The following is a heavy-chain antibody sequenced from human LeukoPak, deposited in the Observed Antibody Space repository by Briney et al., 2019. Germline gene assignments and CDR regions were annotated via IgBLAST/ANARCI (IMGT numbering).Heavy chain of an antibody. V-gene: IGHV4-39*01. CDR1: GGSISSSSYY. D-gene: IGHD3-9*01. J-gene: IGHJ4*02. CDR3: TRHRRDYDILTGHYTGPADY. Sequence: SETLSLTCTVSGGSISSSSYYWGWIRQPPGKGLEWIGSIYYSGTYYNPSLKSRVTISVHTSKNQFSLKLSSVTAADTAVYYCTRHRRDYDILTGHYTGPADYWGQGTLVTVSS. CDR2: IYYSGT.